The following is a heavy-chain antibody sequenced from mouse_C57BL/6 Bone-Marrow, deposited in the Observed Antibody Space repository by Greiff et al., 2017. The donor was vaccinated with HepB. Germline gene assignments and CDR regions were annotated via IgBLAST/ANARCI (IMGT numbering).Heavy chain of an antibody. J-gene: IGHJ4*01. Sequence: EVKLQESGGGLVQPGGSMKLSCAASGFTFSDAWMDWVRQSPEKGLEWVAEIRNKANNHATYYAESVKGRFTISRDDSKRSVYLQMNSLRAEDTGIYYCTGGDYDPYYAMDYWGQGTSVTVSS. V-gene: IGHV6-6*01. CDR3: TGGDYDPYYAMDY. CDR1: GFTFSDAW. CDR2: IRNKANNHAT. D-gene: IGHD2-4*01.